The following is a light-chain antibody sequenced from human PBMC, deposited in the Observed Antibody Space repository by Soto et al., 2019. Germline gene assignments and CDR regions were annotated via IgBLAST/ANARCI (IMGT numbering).Light chain of an antibody. Sequence: EIVLTQSRGTLSLSPGERATLSCRASQSVSSSYLAWYQQKPGQAPRLLIYGASSSATGIPDRFSGSGSGTDFTLTISRLEPEDFAMYYCQQYGSTRTFGQGTKVEIK. V-gene: IGKV3-20*01. CDR3: QQYGSTRT. CDR2: GAS. J-gene: IGKJ1*01. CDR1: QSVSSSY.